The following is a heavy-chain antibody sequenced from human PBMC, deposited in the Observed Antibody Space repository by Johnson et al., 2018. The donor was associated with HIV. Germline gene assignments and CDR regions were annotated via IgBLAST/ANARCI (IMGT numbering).Heavy chain of an antibody. J-gene: IGHJ3*02. CDR2: IKQDGSEK. V-gene: IGHV3-7*01. CDR3: GRESTGAGTAFDI. D-gene: IGHD2-8*02. CDR1: GFTFSSYW. Sequence: VQLVESGGGLVQPGGSLRLSCAASGFTFSSYWMSWVRQAPGKGLEWVANIKQDGSEKYYVDSVKGRFTISRDNAQDSLYLQMNSLRVYDTAVYYWGRESTGAGTAFDIWGQGTMVTVSS.